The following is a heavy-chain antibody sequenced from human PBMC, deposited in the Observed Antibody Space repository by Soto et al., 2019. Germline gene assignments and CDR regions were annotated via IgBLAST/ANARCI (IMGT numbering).Heavy chain of an antibody. CDR3: ARGTVTSGRGFGP. Sequence: QVHLVQSETEVKEPGASVTVSCKTSHATFTGYTINWVRQAPGQGLEWLGWISSLSGNTYYARDFQGRLTMTTNTSATTAYMELRSLRSDDTAVYFCARGTVTSGRGFGPWGQGTLVTLSS. V-gene: IGHV1-18*04. D-gene: IGHD4-17*01. J-gene: IGHJ5*02. CDR2: ISSLSGNT. CDR1: HATFTGYT.